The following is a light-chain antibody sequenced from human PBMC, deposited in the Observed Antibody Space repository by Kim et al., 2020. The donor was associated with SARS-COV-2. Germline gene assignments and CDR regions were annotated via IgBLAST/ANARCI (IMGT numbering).Light chain of an antibody. CDR1: SGHSSYA. J-gene: IGLJ3*02. V-gene: IGLV4-69*01. CDR2: LNSDGSH. CDR3: QTWGTGIQG. Sequence: QPVLTQSPSASASLGASVKLTCTLSSGHSSYAIAWHQQQPEKGPRYLMKLNSDGSHSKGDGIPDRFPGSSSGAERYLTISSRQSEDEADYYCQTWGTGIQGFGGGTQLTVL.